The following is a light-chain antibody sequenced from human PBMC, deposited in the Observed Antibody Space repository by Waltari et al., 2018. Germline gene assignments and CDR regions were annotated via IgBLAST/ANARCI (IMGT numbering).Light chain of an antibody. CDR3: ETGGHGTWV. CDR2: VNSDGSH. Sequence: QLVLTQSPSASASLGASVKLTCTLDSGHSTNIVAWRQQHPEKGPRYLMKVNSDGSHTKGDDIPDRFSGSSSGAERYLTISSVQSEDEADYYCETGGHGTWVFGGGTKLTVL. V-gene: IGLV4-69*02. J-gene: IGLJ3*02. CDR1: SGHSTNI.